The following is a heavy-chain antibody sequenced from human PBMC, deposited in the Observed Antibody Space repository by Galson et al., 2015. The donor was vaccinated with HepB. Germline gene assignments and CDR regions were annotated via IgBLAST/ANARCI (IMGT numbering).Heavy chain of an antibody. CDR2: IWYDGSNK. CDR1: GFTFSSYG. CDR3: ARDLHLKRGWELPFDY. V-gene: IGHV3-33*01. D-gene: IGHD1-26*01. Sequence: SLRLSCAASGFTFSSYGMHWVRQAPGKGLEWVAVIWYDGSNKYYADSVKGRFTISRDNSKNTLYLQMNSLRAEDTAVYYCARDLHLKRGWELPFDYWGQGTLVTVSS. J-gene: IGHJ4*02.